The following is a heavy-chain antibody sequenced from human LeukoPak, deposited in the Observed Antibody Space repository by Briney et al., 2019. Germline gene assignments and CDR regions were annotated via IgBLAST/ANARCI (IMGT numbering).Heavy chain of an antibody. CDR1: GGSISSSSYY. CDR3: ARGIERYSGRNSYFDY. CDR2: IYYSGST. V-gene: IGHV4-39*01. Sequence: SETLSLTCTVSGGSISSSSYYWGWIRQPPGKGLEWIGSIYYSGSTYYNPSLKSRVTISVDTSKNQFSLKLSSVTAADTAVYYCARGIERYSGRNSYFDYWGQGTLVTVSS. J-gene: IGHJ4*02. D-gene: IGHD1-26*01.